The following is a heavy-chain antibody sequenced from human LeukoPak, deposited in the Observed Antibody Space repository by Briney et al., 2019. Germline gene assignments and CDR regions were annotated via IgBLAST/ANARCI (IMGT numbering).Heavy chain of an antibody. CDR1: GASITNSAYH. Sequence: SETLSLTCTVSGASITNSAYHWGWIRQPPGKGLEWIGSINYSGGTHYNPSLKSRVTISADKSKNQSSLKLSSVTAADTAVYYCARGYSSSWYPNWFDPWGQGTLVTVSS. CDR2: INYSGGT. CDR3: ARGYSSSWYPNWFDP. J-gene: IGHJ5*02. D-gene: IGHD6-13*01. V-gene: IGHV4-39*01.